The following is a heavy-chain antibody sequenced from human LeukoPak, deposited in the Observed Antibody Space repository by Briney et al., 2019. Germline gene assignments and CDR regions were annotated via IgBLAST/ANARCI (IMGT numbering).Heavy chain of an antibody. Sequence: SETLSLTCTVSGASISSYSWSWFRQPAGKTLEWIGRIYSSGSTNYNPSLKSRVTISADTSNNHFSLKLSPVTAAATAVYYCARDPAPDAFDIWGQGTMVTVSS. D-gene: IGHD2-15*01. V-gene: IGHV4-4*07. J-gene: IGHJ3*02. CDR3: ARDPAPDAFDI. CDR2: IYSSGST. CDR1: GASISSYS.